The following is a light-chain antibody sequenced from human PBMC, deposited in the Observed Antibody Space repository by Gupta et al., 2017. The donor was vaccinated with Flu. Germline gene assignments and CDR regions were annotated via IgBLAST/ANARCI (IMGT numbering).Light chain of an antibody. CDR3: QSADISGTGWV. V-gene: IGLV3-25*03. J-gene: IGLJ3*02. Sequence: GQTARITCSGDALPKQYAYWYQQKPGQPPVIVTYKDSERPSGIPDRFSGSSSGTTVTLTISGVQAEDEADYYCQSADISGTGWVFGGGTKLTVL. CDR1: ALPKQY. CDR2: KDS.